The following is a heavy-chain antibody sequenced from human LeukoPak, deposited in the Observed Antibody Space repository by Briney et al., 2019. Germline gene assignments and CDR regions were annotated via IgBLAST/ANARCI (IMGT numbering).Heavy chain of an antibody. CDR3: ATRSELYSYYYMDV. Sequence: SETLSLTCAVSGGSISISNWWSWVRQPPGKGLEWIGSIYYSGSTYYNPSLKSRVTISADTSKNQFSLKLSSVTAADTAVYYCATRSELYSYYYMDVWGKGTTVTISS. CDR2: IYYSGST. J-gene: IGHJ6*03. D-gene: IGHD1-26*01. V-gene: IGHV4-39*01. CDR1: GGSISISNW.